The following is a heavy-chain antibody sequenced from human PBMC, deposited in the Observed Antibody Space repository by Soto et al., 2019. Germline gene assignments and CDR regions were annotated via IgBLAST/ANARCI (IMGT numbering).Heavy chain of an antibody. D-gene: IGHD1-26*01. CDR1: GYTFTDYY. Sequence: QVQLVQSGAEVKNPGASVKVSCKASGYTFTDYYIHWVRQAPGQGFEWLGWLKPSTGDTNYAQKLQGRVTMTGDTSITTAYLELFSLTSGDTALYFCASSIVGPTQQINWIGPWGQGTLVTVSS. V-gene: IGHV1-2*02. J-gene: IGHJ5*02. CDR2: LKPSTGDT. CDR3: ASSIVGPTQQINWIGP.